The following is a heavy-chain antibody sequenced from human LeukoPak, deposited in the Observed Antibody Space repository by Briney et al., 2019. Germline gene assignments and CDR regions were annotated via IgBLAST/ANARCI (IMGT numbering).Heavy chain of an antibody. CDR1: GFTFSSYS. V-gene: IGHV3-20*04. Sequence: GGSLRLSCAASGFTFSSYSMNWVRQAPGKGLEWVSGINWNGGSTGYADSVKGRFTISRDNAKNSLYQQMNSLRAEDTALYYCARVAAAGTVGAFDIWGQGTMVTVSS. D-gene: IGHD6-13*01. J-gene: IGHJ3*02. CDR3: ARVAAAGTVGAFDI. CDR2: INWNGGST.